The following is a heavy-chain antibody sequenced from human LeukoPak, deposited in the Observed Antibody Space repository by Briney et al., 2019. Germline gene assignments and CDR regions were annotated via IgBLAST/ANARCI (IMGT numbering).Heavy chain of an antibody. CDR2: IIPIFGTA. D-gene: IGHD5-18*01. Sequence: GASVKVSCKASGGTFSSYAISWVRQAPGQGLEWMGGIIPIFGTANYAQKFQGRVTITTDESTSTAYMELSSLRSEDAAVYYCARVGDTAMAYFDYWGQGTLVTVSS. CDR3: ARVGDTAMAYFDY. J-gene: IGHJ4*02. CDR1: GGTFSSYA. V-gene: IGHV1-69*05.